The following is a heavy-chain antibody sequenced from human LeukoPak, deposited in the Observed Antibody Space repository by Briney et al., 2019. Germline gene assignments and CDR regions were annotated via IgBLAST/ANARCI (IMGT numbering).Heavy chain of an antibody. CDR1: GFTFSKYW. J-gene: IGHJ4*02. CDR3: ATKQWLAPPPDS. Sequence: GGSLRLSCAASGFTFSKYWMRWVRQAPGKGQESVSRINTDGTVTTYADSVKGRFTVSRDNADNTMFLQMNSVRDEDTAVYYCATKQWLAPPPDSWGQGTPVTVSS. V-gene: IGHV3-74*01. CDR2: INTDGTVT. D-gene: IGHD6-19*01.